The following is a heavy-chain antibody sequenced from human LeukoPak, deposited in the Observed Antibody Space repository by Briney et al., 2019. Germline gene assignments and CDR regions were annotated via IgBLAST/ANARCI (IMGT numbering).Heavy chain of an antibody. CDR1: GYTLTELS. CDR3: ATDRRGFNYDSSDYWVN. Sequence: ASVTVSCTVSGYTLTELSMHWVRQAPGKGLEWMGGFDPEDGETIYAQKFQGRVTMTEDASTDTAYMELSSLRSEDTAVYYCATDRRGFNYDSSDYWVNWGQGTLVTVSS. CDR2: FDPEDGET. J-gene: IGHJ4*02. D-gene: IGHD3-22*01. V-gene: IGHV1-24*01.